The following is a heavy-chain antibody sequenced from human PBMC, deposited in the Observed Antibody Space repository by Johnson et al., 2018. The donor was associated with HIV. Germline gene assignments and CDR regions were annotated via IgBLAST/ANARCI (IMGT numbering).Heavy chain of an antibody. V-gene: IGHV3-7*01. CDR3: ARDSTPWGGDYVGYGFDI. D-gene: IGHD4-17*01. CDR1: GFIFSNYW. Sequence: VQLVESGGGLVQPGGSLRLSCAACGFIFSNYWMSWVRQAPGKGLEWVANIKQDGSEEYYADSVKGRFTISRDNAKKSLYLQMNRLRAEDTAVYYCARDSTPWGGDYVGYGFDIWGQGTMVTVSS. CDR2: IKQDGSEE. J-gene: IGHJ3*02.